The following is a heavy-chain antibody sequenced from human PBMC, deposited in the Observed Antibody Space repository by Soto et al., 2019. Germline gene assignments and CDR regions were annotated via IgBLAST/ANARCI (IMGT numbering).Heavy chain of an antibody. D-gene: IGHD1-7*01. Sequence: SELLSLTCAVSGGSFTSNNWWTWVRQPPGQGLEWIGEIYRTGSTNYNPSLKSRVTISLDKSENQFSLKVTSLTAADTAVYYCASRDPGTSVDYWGHGTLVTV. CDR3: ASRDPGTSVDY. V-gene: IGHV4-4*02. CDR1: GGSFTSNNW. CDR2: IYRTGST. J-gene: IGHJ4*01.